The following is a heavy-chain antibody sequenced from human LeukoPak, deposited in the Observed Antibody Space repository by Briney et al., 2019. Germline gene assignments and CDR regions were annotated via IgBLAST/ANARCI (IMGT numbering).Heavy chain of an antibody. V-gene: IGHV3-49*03. CDR1: GFTFGDYA. Sequence: PGRSLRLSCTASGFTFGDYAMSWFRQAPGKGLEWVGFIRSKAYGGTTEYAASVKGRFTISRDDSKSIAHLQMNSLKTEDTAVYYCTRVEEARADFDYWGQGTLVTVSS. CDR2: IRSKAYGGTT. J-gene: IGHJ4*02. CDR3: TRVEEARADFDY.